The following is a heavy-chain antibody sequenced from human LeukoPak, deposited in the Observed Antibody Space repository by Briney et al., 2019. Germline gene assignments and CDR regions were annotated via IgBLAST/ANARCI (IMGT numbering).Heavy chain of an antibody. V-gene: IGHV4-61*02. CDR3: ARGLVVRGVNYYYYMDV. CDR1: GGSISSGSYY. J-gene: IGHJ6*03. Sequence: SETLSLTCTVSGGSISSGSYYWSWIRQPAGKGLEWIGRIYTSGSTNYNPSLKSRVTISVDTSKNQFSLKLSSVTAADTAVYYCARGLVVRGVNYYYYMDVWGKGTTVTISS. CDR2: IYTSGST. D-gene: IGHD3-10*01.